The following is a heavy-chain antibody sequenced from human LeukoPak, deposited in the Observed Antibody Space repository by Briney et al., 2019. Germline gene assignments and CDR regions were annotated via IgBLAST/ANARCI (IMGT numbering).Heavy chain of an antibody. J-gene: IGHJ3*02. CDR3: AKDKPNEYYYDSNHGAFDI. V-gene: IGHV3-23*01. D-gene: IGHD3-22*01. CDR2: ISGSGGST. Sequence: PGGSLRLSCAASGFTFSSYAMSWVRQAPGKGLEWVSAISGSGGSTYYADSVKGRFTISRDNSKNTLYLQMNSLRAEDTAVYYCAKDKPNEYYYDSNHGAFDIWGQGTMVTVSS. CDR1: GFTFSSYA.